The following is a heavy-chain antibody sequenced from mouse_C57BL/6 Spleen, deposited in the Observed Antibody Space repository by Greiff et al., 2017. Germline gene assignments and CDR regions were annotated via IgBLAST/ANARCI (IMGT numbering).Heavy chain of an antibody. Sequence: QVQLQQPGAELVKPGASVKMSCKASGYTFTSYWITWVKQRPGQGLEWIGDLYPGSGSTNYNEKFKSKATLTVDTSSSTAYMQLSSLTSEDSAVYYCAREGFITTVVEDYWGQGTTLTVSS. J-gene: IGHJ2*01. CDR1: GYTFTSYW. CDR3: AREGFITTVVEDY. CDR2: LYPGSGST. D-gene: IGHD1-1*01. V-gene: IGHV1-55*01.